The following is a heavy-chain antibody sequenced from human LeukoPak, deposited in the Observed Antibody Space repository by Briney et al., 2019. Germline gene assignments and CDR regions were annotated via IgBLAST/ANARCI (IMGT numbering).Heavy chain of an antibody. CDR1: GGSISSYY. CDR2: IYYSGST. J-gene: IGHJ4*02. V-gene: IGHV4-59*01. CDR3: ARVEPEYYYDSSGYFDY. D-gene: IGHD3-22*01. Sequence: SETLSLTCTVSGGSISSYYWSWIRQPPGKGLEWIGYIYYSGSTNYNPSLKRRVTISVDTSKNQFSLKLSSVTAADTAVYYCARVEPEYYYDSSGYFDYWGQGTLVTVSS.